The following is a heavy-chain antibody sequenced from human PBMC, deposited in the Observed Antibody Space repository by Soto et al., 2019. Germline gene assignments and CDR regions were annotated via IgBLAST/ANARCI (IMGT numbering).Heavy chain of an antibody. CDR2: INHSGST. J-gene: IGHJ6*02. CDR1: GGSFSGYY. D-gene: IGHD1-7*01. V-gene: IGHV4-34*01. CDR3: ARDGITGTTGYYYYGMDV. Sequence: SETLSLTCAVYGGSFSGYYWSWIRQPPGKGLEWIGEINHSGSTNYNPSLKSRVTISVDTSKNQFSLKLSSVTAADTAVYYCARDGITGTTGYYYYGMDVWGQGTTVTVSS.